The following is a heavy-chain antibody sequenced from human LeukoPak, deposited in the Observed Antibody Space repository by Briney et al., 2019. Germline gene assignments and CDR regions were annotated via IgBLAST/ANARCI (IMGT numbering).Heavy chain of an antibody. CDR1: GFTFSDYY. CDR3: AREGYSSGWHTYFDY. V-gene: IGHV3-11*01. J-gene: IGHJ4*02. CDR2: ISSSGSTI. D-gene: IGHD6-19*01. Sequence: GGSLRLSCAASGFTFSDYYMSWLRQAPGKGLEWVSYISSSGSTIYYADSVKGRFTISRDNAKNSLYLQMNSLRAEDTAVYYCAREGYSSGWHTYFDYWGQGTLVTVSS.